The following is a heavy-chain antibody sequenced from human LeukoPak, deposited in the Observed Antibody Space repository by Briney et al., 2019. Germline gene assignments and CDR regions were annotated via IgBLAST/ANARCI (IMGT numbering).Heavy chain of an antibody. D-gene: IGHD3-22*01. J-gene: IGHJ4*02. CDR1: GYTFTGYY. CDR2: INPNSGGT. CDR3: AKTRVGITPFDH. V-gene: IGHV1-2*02. Sequence: EASVKVSCKASGYTFTGYYMHWVRQAPGQGLEWMGWINPNSGGTNYAQKFQGRVTMTTDESTNTAYMELRSLRSEDTAVYYCAKTRVGITPFDHWGQGTLVTVSS.